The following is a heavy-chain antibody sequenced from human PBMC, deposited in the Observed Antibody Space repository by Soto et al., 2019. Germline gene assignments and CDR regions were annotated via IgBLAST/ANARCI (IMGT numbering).Heavy chain of an antibody. V-gene: IGHV3-23*01. CDR3: ARVAYNNGWIFDY. Sequence: EVQLLESGGGLVQPGGSLRLSCAASGFTFSNYAMSWVRQAPGKGLEWVSGLSDGGGSTFYADSVKGRFTISRDNAKNSLQLQMNSLRGEDTATYFCARVAYNNGWIFDYWGQGTLVTVSS. J-gene: IGHJ4*01. D-gene: IGHD6-19*01. CDR2: LSDGGGST. CDR1: GFTFSNYA.